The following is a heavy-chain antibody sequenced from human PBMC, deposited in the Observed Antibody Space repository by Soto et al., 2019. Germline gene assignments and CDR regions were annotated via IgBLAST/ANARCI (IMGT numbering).Heavy chain of an antibody. V-gene: IGHV1-69*13. J-gene: IGHJ2*01. CDR1: GGTFSNYA. CDR3: SRVLLYGRPSQSRWYVDR. Sequence: SVKVSCKTSGGTFSNYAIHWVRQAPGQGLEWMGGIIPIVSTANYAQMFQARVTLSADESTSTSYLELKSLRFEDTAVYFCSRVLLYGRPSQSRWYVDRGGR. CDR2: IIPIVSTA. D-gene: IGHD2-8*01.